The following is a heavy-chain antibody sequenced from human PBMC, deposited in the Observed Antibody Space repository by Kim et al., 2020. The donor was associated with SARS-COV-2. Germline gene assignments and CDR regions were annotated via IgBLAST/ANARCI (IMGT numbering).Heavy chain of an antibody. V-gene: IGHV3-74*01. J-gene: IGHJ4*02. D-gene: IGHD6-19*01. CDR3: ARRQFTSGWYDFDY. Sequence: DAESERGRFTIYKDHAKNTQYLQMNSLRAEDTAMYYCARRQFTSGWYDFDYWGQGTLVTVSS.